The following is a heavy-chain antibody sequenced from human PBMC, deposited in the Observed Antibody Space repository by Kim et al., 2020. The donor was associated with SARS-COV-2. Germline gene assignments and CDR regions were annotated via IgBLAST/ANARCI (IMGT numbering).Heavy chain of an antibody. CDR3: AKTLNYGDYADAFDL. Sequence: GGSLRLSCAASGSTLDDYGMEWVRQVPGKGLEWVAGISWNSGSIDYADSVKGRFTISRDNAKNSLYLQMNSLRAEDTALYYCAKTLNYGDYADAFDLWGQGTMVTVSS. D-gene: IGHD4-17*01. CDR2: ISWNSGSI. J-gene: IGHJ3*01. CDR1: GSTLDDYG. V-gene: IGHV3-9*01.